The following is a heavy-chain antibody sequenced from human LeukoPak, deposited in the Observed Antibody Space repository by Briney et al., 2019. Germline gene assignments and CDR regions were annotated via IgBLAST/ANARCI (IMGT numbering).Heavy chain of an antibody. Sequence: GGSLRLSCAASGFTFSSYAMSWVRQAPGKGLEWVSAISGSGGSTYYADSVKGRFTISRDNSKNTLYLQMNSLRAEDTAVYYCAKDDYYDSSGYSTGHWGQGTLVTVSS. CDR1: GFTFSSYA. CDR2: ISGSGGST. D-gene: IGHD3-22*01. J-gene: IGHJ4*02. V-gene: IGHV3-23*01. CDR3: AKDDYYDSSGYSTGH.